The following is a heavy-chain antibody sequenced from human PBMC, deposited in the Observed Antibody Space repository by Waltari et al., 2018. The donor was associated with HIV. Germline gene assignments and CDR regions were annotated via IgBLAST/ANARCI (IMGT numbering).Heavy chain of an antibody. V-gene: IGHV4-38-2*01. J-gene: IGHJ4*02. CDR1: GYSISSGYY. D-gene: IGHD6-6*01. Sequence: QVQLQESGPGLVKPSETLSLTCAVSGYSISSGYYWGWIGQPPGKGLEWIGSFWRTGSTYYNPSLKSRVTISGDTSKNQFSLNLTSVTAADTAVYFCARLPYSTSRFDYWGQGTLVTVSS. CDR3: ARLPYSTSRFDY. CDR2: FWRTGST.